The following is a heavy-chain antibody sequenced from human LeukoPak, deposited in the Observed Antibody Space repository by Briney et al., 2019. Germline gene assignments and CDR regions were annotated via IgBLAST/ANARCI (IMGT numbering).Heavy chain of an antibody. D-gene: IGHD3-22*01. J-gene: IGHJ4*02. V-gene: IGHV4-59*06. CDR2: IYYSGST. CDR3: ARYRTDDSSGYYYRDYYFDY. Sequence: SETLSLTCTVSGGSISSYYWSWIRQHPGKGLEWIGYIYYSGSTYYNPSLKSRVTISVDTSKNQFSLKLSSVTAADTAVYYCARYRTDDSSGYYYRDYYFDYWGQGTLVTVSS. CDR1: GGSISSYY.